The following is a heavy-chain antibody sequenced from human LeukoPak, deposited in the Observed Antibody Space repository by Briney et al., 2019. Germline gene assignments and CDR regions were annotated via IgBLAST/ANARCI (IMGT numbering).Heavy chain of an antibody. D-gene: IGHD6-19*01. CDR2: ISGGGVGT. Sequence: GGSLRLSCAASGFTFNSYAMSWVGQAPGKGLEWVSGISGGGVGTYYADAVKGRFTISRDNSKNSLYLQMNSLREEDTAVYYCARSVIAVAGYDAFDIWGQGTVVTVSS. CDR1: GFTFNSYA. CDR3: ARSVIAVAGYDAFDI. J-gene: IGHJ3*02. V-gene: IGHV3-23*01.